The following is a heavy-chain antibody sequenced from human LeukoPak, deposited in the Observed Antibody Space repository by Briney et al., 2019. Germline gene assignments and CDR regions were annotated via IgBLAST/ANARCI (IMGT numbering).Heavy chain of an antibody. CDR1: GYSLTNYW. CDR3: ARHTELWVPY. J-gene: IGHJ4*02. D-gene: IGHD5-18*01. Sequence: GESLKISCKASGYSLTNYWIGWVRQMPGKGLECMGVISPGFSETRYSPSFQGQVTISVEKSINTAYLQWSSLKASDTAMYYCARHTELWVPYWGQGTLVTVSS. CDR2: ISPGFSET. V-gene: IGHV5-51*01.